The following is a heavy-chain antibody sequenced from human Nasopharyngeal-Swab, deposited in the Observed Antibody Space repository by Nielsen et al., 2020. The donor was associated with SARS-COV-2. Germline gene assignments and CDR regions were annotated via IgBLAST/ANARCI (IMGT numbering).Heavy chain of an antibody. CDR2: SCSGGTT. CDR3: ARQRNHVFDI. V-gene: IGHV4-39*01. J-gene: IGHJ3*02. Sequence: RQAPGKGREWGGRSCSGGTTYYNASIKRRATISVDTSKSQFSLNLPSVTAADTAMYYCARQRNHVFDIWGQGTMVTVSS.